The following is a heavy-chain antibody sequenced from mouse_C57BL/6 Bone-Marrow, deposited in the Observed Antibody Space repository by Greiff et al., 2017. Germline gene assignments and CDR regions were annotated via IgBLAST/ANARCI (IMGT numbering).Heavy chain of an antibody. Sequence: QVQLQQPGAELVRPGTSVKLSCKASGYTFTSYWMHWVKQRPGQGLEWIGVIDPSDSYTNYNQKFKGKATLTVDTSSSTAYMQLSSLTSEDSAVYYCARGETGPLDYWGQGTTLTVSS. CDR3: ARGETGPLDY. CDR1: GYTFTSYW. V-gene: IGHV1-59*01. J-gene: IGHJ2*01. D-gene: IGHD4-1*01. CDR2: IDPSDSYT.